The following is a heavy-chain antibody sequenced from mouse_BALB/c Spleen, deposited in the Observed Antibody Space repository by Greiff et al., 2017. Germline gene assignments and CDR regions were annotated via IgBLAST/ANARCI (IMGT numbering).Heavy chain of an antibody. D-gene: IGHD4-1*01. Sequence: EVMLVESGGGLVKPGGSLKLSCAASGFTFSSYTMSWVRQTPEKRLEWVATISSGGSYTYYPDSVKGRFTISRDNAKNTLYLQMSSLKSEDTAMYYCTRDGTGTKWFAYWGQGTLVTVSA. CDR3: TRDGTGTKWFAY. J-gene: IGHJ3*01. V-gene: IGHV5-6-4*01. CDR1: GFTFSSYT. CDR2: ISSGGSYT.